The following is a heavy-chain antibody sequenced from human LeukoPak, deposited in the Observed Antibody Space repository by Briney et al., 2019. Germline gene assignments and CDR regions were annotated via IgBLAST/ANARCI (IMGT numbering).Heavy chain of an antibody. CDR3: ARHKDHGGNLYYFDY. CDR1: GGSISSSSYY. CDR2: IYYSGST. D-gene: IGHD4-23*01. J-gene: IGHJ4*02. V-gene: IGHV4-39*01. Sequence: PSETLSLTCTVSGGSISSSSYYWGWIRQPPGKGLEWIGSIYYSGSTYYNPFLKSRVTISVDTSKNQFSLKLSSVTAADTAVYYCARHKDHGGNLYYFDYWGQGTLVTVSS.